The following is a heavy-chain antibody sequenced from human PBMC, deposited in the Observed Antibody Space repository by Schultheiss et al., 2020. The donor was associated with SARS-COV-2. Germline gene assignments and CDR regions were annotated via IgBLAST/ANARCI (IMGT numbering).Heavy chain of an antibody. CDR1: GGSFSGYY. Sequence: SETLSLTCAVYGGSFSGYYWSWIRQPPGKGLEWIGEINHSGSTNYNPSLKSRVTMSVDTSKNQFSLKLSSVTAADTAVYYCASSRGSSGWYGPLDYYYYGMDVWGQGTTVTVSS. D-gene: IGHD6-19*01. V-gene: IGHV4-34*01. CDR2: INHSGST. J-gene: IGHJ6*02. CDR3: ASSRGSSGWYGPLDYYYYGMDV.